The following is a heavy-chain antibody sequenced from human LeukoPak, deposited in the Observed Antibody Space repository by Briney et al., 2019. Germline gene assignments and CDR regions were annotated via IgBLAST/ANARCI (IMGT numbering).Heavy chain of an antibody. D-gene: IGHD3-9*01. CDR1: GFTFSDYY. CDR2: ISSSSSTI. J-gene: IGHJ3*02. Sequence: GGSLRLSCAASGFTFSDYYMSWIRQAPGKGLEWVSYISSSSSTIYYADSVKGRFTISRDNAKNSLYLQMNSLRAEDTAVYYCAREAYDILTGEGAFDIWGQGTMVTVSS. CDR3: AREAYDILTGEGAFDI. V-gene: IGHV3-11*04.